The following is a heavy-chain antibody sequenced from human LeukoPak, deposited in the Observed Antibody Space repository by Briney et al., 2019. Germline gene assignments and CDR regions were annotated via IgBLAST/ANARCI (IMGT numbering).Heavy chain of an antibody. J-gene: IGHJ4*02. V-gene: IGHV4-4*07. D-gene: IGHD1-26*01. Sequence: SESLSLTCTVSGDSISSYFWSWIRQPAGKGLEWIGRMFASGTTNYNPSLKSRITMSVDMSKNHFSLKLSSVTAADTAVYYCARGGRFSGSYDYWGQGTLVTVSS. CDR2: MFASGTT. CDR3: ARGGRFSGSYDY. CDR1: GDSISSYF.